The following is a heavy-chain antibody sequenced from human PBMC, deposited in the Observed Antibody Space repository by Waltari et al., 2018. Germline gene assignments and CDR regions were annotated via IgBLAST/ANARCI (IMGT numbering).Heavy chain of an antibody. V-gene: IGHV3-53*01. CDR3: ASNSNGDYGGDAFDI. CDR1: GFTVSSHY. Sequence: VRLVESGGGLIQPGGSLRLSCAASGFTVSSHYMSWVRQHPGKGLEWVSVIYSGGSTYYADSVKGRFTISRDNSKNTLYLQMNSLRAEDTAVYYCASNSNGDYGGDAFDIWGQGTMVTVSS. CDR2: IYSGGST. J-gene: IGHJ3*02. D-gene: IGHD4-17*01.